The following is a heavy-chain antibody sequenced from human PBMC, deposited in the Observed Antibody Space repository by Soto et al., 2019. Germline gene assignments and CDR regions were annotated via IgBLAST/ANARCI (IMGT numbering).Heavy chain of an antibody. J-gene: IGHJ4*03. Sequence: ASVKVSCKASGYTFASYAMHWVRQAPGQRLEWMGWINAGNGNTKYSQKFQGRVTITRDTSASTAYMELSSLRSEDTAVYYCARSSLVLTGIDNWGQGTMVTVSS. CDR3: ARSSLVLTGIDN. D-gene: IGHD2-21*02. CDR2: INAGNGNT. CDR1: GYTFASYA. V-gene: IGHV1-3*01.